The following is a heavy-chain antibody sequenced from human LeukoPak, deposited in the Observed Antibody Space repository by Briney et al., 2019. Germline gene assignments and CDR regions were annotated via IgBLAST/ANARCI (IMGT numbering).Heavy chain of an antibody. V-gene: IGHV3-23*01. CDR1: GFTFSSYG. J-gene: IGHJ4*02. D-gene: IGHD2-21*02. CDR2: LSGSGGRT. CDR3: AKSLGIVVVTANFDY. Sequence: GRSLRLSCAASGFTFSSYGMHWVRQAPGKGLEWVAALSGSGGRTYYADSVKGRFTISRDNSKNTVYLQMSSLRAEDTAIYYCAKSLGIVVVTANFDYWGQGTLVSVSS.